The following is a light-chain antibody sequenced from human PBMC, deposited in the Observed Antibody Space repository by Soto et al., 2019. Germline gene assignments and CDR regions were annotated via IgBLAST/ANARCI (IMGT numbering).Light chain of an antibody. CDR3: SSYSISTAYL. CDR1: SSDVGGYDY. V-gene: IGLV2-14*01. J-gene: IGLJ1*01. CDR2: EVS. Sequence: QSVLTQPASVSGSPGQSITISCTGTSSDVGGYDYVSWYQLHPGKAPKLMVFEVSNRPSGVSYRFSGSKSGNTASLTIAGLQAEAEADYFCSSYSISTAYLFGTGTKVT.